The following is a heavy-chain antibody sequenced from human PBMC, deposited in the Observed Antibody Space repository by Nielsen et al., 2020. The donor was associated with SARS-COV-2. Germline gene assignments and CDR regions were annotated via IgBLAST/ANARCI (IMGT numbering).Heavy chain of an antibody. Sequence: GEPLKISCAASGFTFSSFGMYWVRQAPGKGLEWVAVISFDGSNTYYADSVKGRFTISRDNSKNTLYLQMNSLRAEDTAVYYCAGHLSWYGMDVWGQGTTVTVSS. CDR3: AGHLSWYGMDV. J-gene: IGHJ6*02. V-gene: IGHV3-33*05. CDR1: GFTFSSFG. CDR2: ISFDGSNT. D-gene: IGHD3-16*02.